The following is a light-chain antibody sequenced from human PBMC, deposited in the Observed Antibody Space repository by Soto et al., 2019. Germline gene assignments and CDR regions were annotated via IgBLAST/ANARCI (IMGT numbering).Light chain of an antibody. Sequence: GGRVTITCRASQSIVGFLNWYQQKLGKAPKLLIYAASSLQSGVPSRFSGSGSGTDFTLTISSLQPEDFATYYCQQSYSTPFITFGQGTRLEI. CDR1: QSIVGF. V-gene: IGKV1-39*01. CDR2: AAS. CDR3: QQSYSTPFIT. J-gene: IGKJ5*01.